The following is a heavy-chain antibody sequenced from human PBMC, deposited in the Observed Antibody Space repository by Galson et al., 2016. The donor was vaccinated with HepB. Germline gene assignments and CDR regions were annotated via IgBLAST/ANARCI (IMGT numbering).Heavy chain of an antibody. CDR1: GGSINSFIHY. CDR3: ARDPAPGATSAGGGKYVQP. D-gene: IGHD2-8*02. CDR2: IYHDGNT. Sequence: ETLSLTCSVSGGSINSFIHYWSWIRQSPGKGLEWIGSIYHDGNTHYNSSLKSRVTISVDTSRSQFPLRLTSVTAADTAVYYCARDPAPGATSAGGGKYVQPWGQGTLVTVSS. V-gene: IGHV4-39*02. J-gene: IGHJ1*01.